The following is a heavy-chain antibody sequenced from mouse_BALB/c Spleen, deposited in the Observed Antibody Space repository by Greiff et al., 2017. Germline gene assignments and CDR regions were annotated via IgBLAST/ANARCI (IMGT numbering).Heavy chain of an antibody. Sequence: VHVKQSGPELEKPGASVKLSCTASGYSFTGYNMNWVKQGNGKSIEWIGNINPYYVGTSYNQQFKDKATLTVDKSSSTAYMQIKNLTPEDSAVYYGDRAAYYYGRSCGCYEVWGAGTTVTVSS. CDR3: DRAAYYYGRSCGCYEV. CDR2: INPYYVGT. J-gene: IGHJ1*01. CDR1: GYSFTGYN. V-gene: IGHV1-39*01. D-gene: IGHD1-1*01.